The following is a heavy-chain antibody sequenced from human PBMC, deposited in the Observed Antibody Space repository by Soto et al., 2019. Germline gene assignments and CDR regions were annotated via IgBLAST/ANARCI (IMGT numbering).Heavy chain of an antibody. D-gene: IGHD5-12*01. CDR2: IIPSFGTA. CDR3: ASSVAKYYYYGMDV. Sequence: QVQLVQSGAEVKKPGSSVKVSCKASGGTFSSYAISWVRQAPGQGLEWMGGIIPSFGTANYAPKFQGRGTRTPAEATGTAYSELSSLGSEDTAGYYCASSVAKYYYYGMDVWGQGTTVTVSS. V-gene: IGHV1-69*05. CDR1: GGTFSSYA. J-gene: IGHJ6*02.